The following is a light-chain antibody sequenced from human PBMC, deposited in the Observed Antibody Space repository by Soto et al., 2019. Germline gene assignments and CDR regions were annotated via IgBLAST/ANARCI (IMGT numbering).Light chain of an antibody. CDR2: GAS. V-gene: IGKV3-15*01. Sequence: IMMTQSPVTLSVSPGERATLSCRASQSVNSNFAWYQQKPGQAPRLLIYGASTRAAGIPTRFRGSGSGTEFTLTISSLQSEDSAIYFCHQYNSWPRGTFGPGTKVAIK. CDR3: HQYNSWPRGT. J-gene: IGKJ3*01. CDR1: QSVNSN.